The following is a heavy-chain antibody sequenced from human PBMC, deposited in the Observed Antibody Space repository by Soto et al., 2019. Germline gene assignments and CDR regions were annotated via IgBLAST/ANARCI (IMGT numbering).Heavy chain of an antibody. CDR2: IRTYKGHT. Sequence: QVQLVQSGPEVKKPGASVKVSCKTSGYTFTSYGISWVRQDPGQGLEWMGWIRTYKGHTNYAQKFQARVTMTTNTSTSTANMRLRSLRSDDTSVYYCATRSPALDYWGQGTLVTVSS. J-gene: IGHJ4*02. V-gene: IGHV1-18*01. CDR3: ATRSPALDY. CDR1: GYTFTSYG.